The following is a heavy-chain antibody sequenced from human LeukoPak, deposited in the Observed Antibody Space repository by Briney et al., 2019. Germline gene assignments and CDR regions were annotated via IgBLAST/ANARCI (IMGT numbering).Heavy chain of an antibody. CDR3: AKVGGRPSPHDGFDV. V-gene: IGHV3-30*02. D-gene: IGHD1-26*01. CDR1: GFTFSSYG. CDR2: IRYDGSNK. Sequence: PGGSLRLSCAASGFTFSSYGMHWGRQAPGKGLEWVAFIRYDGSNKYYADSVKGRFTISRDNSKNTLYLQMDSLRAKDTAVYYCAKVGGRPSPHDGFDVWGXGTMVTVSS. J-gene: IGHJ3*01.